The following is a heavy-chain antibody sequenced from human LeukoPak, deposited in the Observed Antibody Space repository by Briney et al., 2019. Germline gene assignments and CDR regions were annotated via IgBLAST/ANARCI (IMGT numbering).Heavy chain of an antibody. CDR1: GGTFSSYA. D-gene: IGHD3-10*01. CDR3: ARRYYGSGSYPPDY. Sequence: SVKVSCKASGGTFSSYAISWVRQAPGQGLEWMGRIIPILGIANYAQKFQGRVTITADKSTSTAYMELSSLRSEDTAVYYCARRYYGSGSYPPDYWGQGTLVTVSS. V-gene: IGHV1-69*04. CDR2: IIPILGIA. J-gene: IGHJ4*02.